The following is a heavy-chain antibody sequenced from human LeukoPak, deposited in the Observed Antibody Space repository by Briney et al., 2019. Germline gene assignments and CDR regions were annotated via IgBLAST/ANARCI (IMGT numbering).Heavy chain of an antibody. CDR3: ARDAGRFGELGPNWFDP. CDR1: GFTFSSYD. D-gene: IGHD3-10*01. J-gene: IGHJ5*02. Sequence: GGSLRLSCAASGFTFSSYDMHWVRQATGKGLEWVSAIGTAGDTYYPGSVKGRFTISRENAKNSLYLQMNSLRAGDTAVYYCARDAGRFGELGPNWFDPWGQGTLVTVSS. V-gene: IGHV3-13*01. CDR2: IGTAGDT.